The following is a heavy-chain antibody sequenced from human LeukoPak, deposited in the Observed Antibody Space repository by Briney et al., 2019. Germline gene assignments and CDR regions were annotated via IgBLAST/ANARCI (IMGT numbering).Heavy chain of an antibody. CDR2: INPSGGGT. Sequence: ASVKVSCKASGYTFISYHMHWVRQAPGQGLEWMGIINPSGGGTSKPQKFQGRVTMKSDMSTRTVHMELSSLRSEDPAVYYCARDRSYDASGRPEYYFDFWGQGTLVTVSS. CDR3: ARDRSYDASGRPEYYFDF. CDR1: GYTFISYH. J-gene: IGHJ4*02. D-gene: IGHD3-10*01. V-gene: IGHV1-46*01.